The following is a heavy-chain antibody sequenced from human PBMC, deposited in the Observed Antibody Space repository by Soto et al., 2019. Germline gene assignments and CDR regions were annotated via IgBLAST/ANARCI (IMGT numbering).Heavy chain of an antibody. CDR1: GGSISSGDYF. J-gene: IGHJ4*02. CDR3: AGVVRNGWYSLDY. D-gene: IGHD6-19*01. CDR2: IYYTGST. Sequence: QVQLQESGPGLVEPSQTLSLTCTVSGGSISSGDYFWTWIRQHPGKGLEWIGYIYYTGSTDYNPSLKSRVTISKDTSENQFSLNLSSVTAADTAVYYCAGVVRNGWYSLDYWGQGTLVTVSS. V-gene: IGHV4-31*03.